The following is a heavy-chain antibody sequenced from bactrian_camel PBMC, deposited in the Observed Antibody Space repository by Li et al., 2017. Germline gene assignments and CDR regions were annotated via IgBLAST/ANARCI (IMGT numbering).Heavy chain of an antibody. D-gene: IGHD2*01. CDR1: GYTYRRDC. CDR3: TTSQSAELGEYND. CDR2: ISSSSGTT. V-gene: IGHV3S40*01. J-gene: IGHJ4*01. Sequence: DVQLVESGGGSVQAGGSLRLSCATSGYTYRRDCVGWFRQAPGKGLEWVSTISSSSGTTFYANSVKGRFTVSRDNAKNTVYLQLNSLKTEDMAMYYCTTSQSAELGEYNDWGQGTQVT.